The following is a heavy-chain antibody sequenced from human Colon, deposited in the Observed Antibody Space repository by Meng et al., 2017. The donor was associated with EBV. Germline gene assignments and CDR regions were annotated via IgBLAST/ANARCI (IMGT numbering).Heavy chain of an antibody. V-gene: IGHV3-11*01. Sequence: VPLGGSGGGLVKPGGPLRSAFAAPGFTFSDYYMSWIRQAPGKGLEWLSYISPSGTSIYYADSVRYRFTHSTDNAKNTLYLQMNCLRADDTAVYYCARDEVGIGNNGYDFWGQGTLVTVSS. CDR3: ARDEVGIGNNGYDF. J-gene: IGHJ4*02. D-gene: IGHD2-21*01. CDR1: GFTFSDYY. CDR2: ISPSGTSI.